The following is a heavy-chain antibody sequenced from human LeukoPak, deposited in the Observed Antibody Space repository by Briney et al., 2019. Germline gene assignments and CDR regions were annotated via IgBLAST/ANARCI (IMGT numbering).Heavy chain of an antibody. V-gene: IGHV4-59*08. Sequence: SETLSLTCTVSGGSISSYYWSWIRQPPGKGLEWIGYIYYSGSTNYNPSLKSRVTISVDTSKNQFSLKLSSVTAADTAVYYCARQAISGYDPPPFDSWGQGTLVTVS. D-gene: IGHD5-12*01. CDR2: IYYSGST. J-gene: IGHJ4*02. CDR3: ARQAISGYDPPPFDS. CDR1: GGSISSYY.